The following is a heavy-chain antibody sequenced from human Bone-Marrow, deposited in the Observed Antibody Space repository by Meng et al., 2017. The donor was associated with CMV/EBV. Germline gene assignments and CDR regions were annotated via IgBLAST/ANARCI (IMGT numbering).Heavy chain of an antibody. CDR3: ARLRFLEWLSL. CDR1: GFTFSSYW. V-gene: IGHV3-7*01. J-gene: IGHJ1*01. CDR2: IKQDGSEK. D-gene: IGHD3-3*01. Sequence: GESLKISCAASGFTFSSYWMSWVRQAPGKGLEWVANIKQDGSEKYYVDSVKGRFTISRDNAKNSLYLQMNSLRAEDTAVYYCARLRFLEWLSLWGQGTLVTASS.